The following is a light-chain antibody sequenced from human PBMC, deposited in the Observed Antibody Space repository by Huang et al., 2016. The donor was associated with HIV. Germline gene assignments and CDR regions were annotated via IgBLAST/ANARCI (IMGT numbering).Light chain of an antibody. CDR2: DAS. V-gene: IGKV3-11*01. J-gene: IGKJ4*01. CDR1: QSVRSY. Sequence: EIVLTQSPATLSLSPGERATLSCRASQSVRSYLSWYQQKPGQAPRLLIYDASNRANGIPARFSGSGSGTDFTLTISNLQSEDFAVYYCQQRSAWPLTFGGGTKVEI. CDR3: QQRSAWPLT.